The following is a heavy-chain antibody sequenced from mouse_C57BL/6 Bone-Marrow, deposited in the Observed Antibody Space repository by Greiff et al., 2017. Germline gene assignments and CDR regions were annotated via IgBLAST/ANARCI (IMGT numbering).Heavy chain of an antibody. Sequence: QVQLQQSGPELVRPGASVKISCKAPGYTFTSYWMQWVRQRPGQGLEWIGEIVPGSGSNYYNEKFKGKATLTVDKYYSTAYMQLSSLTSGDYAVYFCARDYIGGFAYWGQGTTLTVSS. CDR1: GYTFTSYW. CDR3: ARDYIGGFAY. D-gene: IGHD1-3*01. J-gene: IGHJ2*01. V-gene: IGHV1-56*01. CDR2: IVPGSGSN.